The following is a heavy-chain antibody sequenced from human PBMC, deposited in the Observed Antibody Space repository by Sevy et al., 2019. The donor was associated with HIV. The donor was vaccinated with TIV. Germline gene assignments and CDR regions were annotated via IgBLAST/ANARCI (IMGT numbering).Heavy chain of an antibody. V-gene: IGHV4-59*08. CDR2: IYYNGHI. J-gene: IGHJ5*02. CDR1: GGSITSLY. CDR3: AGGNAWGRGYA. Sequence: SETLSLTCTVSGGSITSLYWNWIRQPPGKGLEWIANIYYNGHINYNPSLKRRVTLSLDTSKNQFSLRLSSVTAADTAMYYCAGGNAWGRGYAWGQGTLVTVSS. D-gene: IGHD6-25*01.